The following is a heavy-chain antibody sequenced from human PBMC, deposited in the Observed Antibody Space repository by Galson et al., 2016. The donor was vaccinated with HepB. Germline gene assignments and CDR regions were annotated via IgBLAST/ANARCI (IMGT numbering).Heavy chain of an antibody. CDR3: VRGGLSRNGDDWYFDL. CDR2: IGTGGDT. V-gene: IGHV3-13*04. CDR1: GFTFSRSD. Sequence: SLRLSCAASGFTFSRSDMHWVRQAAGKGLEWVSAIGTGGDTYYPGSVKDRFTISRENARNSLYLQMNSLTVGDTAVYYCVRGGLSRNGDDWYFDLWGRGTLVTVSS. J-gene: IGHJ2*01. D-gene: IGHD1-1*01.